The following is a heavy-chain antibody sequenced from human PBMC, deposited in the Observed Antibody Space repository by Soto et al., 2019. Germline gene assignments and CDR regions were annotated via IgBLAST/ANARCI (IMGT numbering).Heavy chain of an antibody. CDR3: ARSWGGDGYAH. D-gene: IGHD5-12*01. J-gene: IGHJ4*02. CDR1: GDSLHSGAYY. V-gene: IGHV4-61*03. CDR2: IYHTGSN. Sequence: QVQLQESGPGLVKPSETLSLTCNVSGDSLHSGAYYWTWIRQSPGRGLEWIGHIYHTGSNNYTSSLRSRLTISLDTPKNHFSLTLRSVNALDTGVYYCARSWGGDGYAHWGQGTLVTVSS.